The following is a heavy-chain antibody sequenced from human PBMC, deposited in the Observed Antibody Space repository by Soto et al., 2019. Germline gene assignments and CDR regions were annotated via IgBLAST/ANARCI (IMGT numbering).Heavy chain of an antibody. CDR2: IYHSWST. CDR3: AAGGGLPRYY. Sequence: QLQLQESGSGLVKPSQTLSLTCAVSGGSISSGGYSWSWIRQPPGKGLEWIGYIYHSWSTYYNPSLKSRVNISVERSKNQFSLKLSSVTAADTAVYYCAAGGGLPRYYWGQGTLVTVSS. CDR1: GGSISSGGYS. V-gene: IGHV4-30-2*01. D-gene: IGHD5-12*01. J-gene: IGHJ4*02.